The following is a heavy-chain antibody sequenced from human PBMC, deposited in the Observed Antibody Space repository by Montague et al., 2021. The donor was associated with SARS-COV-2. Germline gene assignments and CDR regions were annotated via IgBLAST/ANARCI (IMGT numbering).Heavy chain of an antibody. CDR3: ARGMNFGDYPIDS. J-gene: IGHJ4*02. CDR2: IFYSKTT. V-gene: IGHV4-39*07. D-gene: IGHD4-17*01. CDR1: GDSISSNTYY. Sequence: SETLSLTCTVSGDSISSNTYYWGWIRQPPGKGLEWIGNIFYSKTTYYXXXLKSRVTISVDTSKNQCSLTLRFVTAAGTALYYCARGMNFGDYPIDSWGQGTLVTVSS.